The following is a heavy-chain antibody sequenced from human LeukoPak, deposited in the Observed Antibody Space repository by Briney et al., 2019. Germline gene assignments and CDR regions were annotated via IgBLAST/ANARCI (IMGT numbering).Heavy chain of an antibody. J-gene: IGHJ6*02. D-gene: IGHD3-22*01. V-gene: IGHV4-59*08. Sequence: SETLSLTCTVSGGSISSYYWSWIRQPPGKGLEWIGYIYYSGSTNYNPSLKRRVTISVDTSKHQFSLKLSSVTAADTAVYYCARHPYYYDSSGYPSYYGMDVWGQGTTVTVSS. CDR3: ARHPYYYDSSGYPSYYGMDV. CDR1: GGSISSYY. CDR2: IYYSGST.